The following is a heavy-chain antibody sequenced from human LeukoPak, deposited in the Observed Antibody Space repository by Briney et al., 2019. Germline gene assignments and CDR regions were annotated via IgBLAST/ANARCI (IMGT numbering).Heavy chain of an antibody. D-gene: IGHD5-18*01. CDR1: GYTFTSYG. CDR3: AREYSYGPPWDY. J-gene: IGHJ4*02. V-gene: IGHV1-18*01. Sequence: ASVKVSCKASGYTFTSYGISWVRQAPGRGLEWMGWISAYNGNTNYAQKLQGRVTITTDTSTSTAYMELRSLRSDDTAVYYCAREYSYGPPWDYWGQGTLVTVSS. CDR2: ISAYNGNT.